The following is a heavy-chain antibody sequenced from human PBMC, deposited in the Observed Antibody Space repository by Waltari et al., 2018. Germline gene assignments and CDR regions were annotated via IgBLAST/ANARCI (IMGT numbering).Heavy chain of an antibody. D-gene: IGHD5-18*01. J-gene: IGHJ4*02. V-gene: IGHV1-69*12. CDR1: GGTFSSYA. Sequence: QVQLVQSGAEVKKPGSSVKVSCKASGGTFSSYAISWVRQAPGQGLEWMGGIIPIVGTANYAQKFQGRVTSTADESTGTAYMELSSLRSEDTAVDDCAGGGYSYGYPSYFDYWGQGTLVTVSS. CDR3: AGGGYSYGYPSYFDY. CDR2: IIPIVGTA.